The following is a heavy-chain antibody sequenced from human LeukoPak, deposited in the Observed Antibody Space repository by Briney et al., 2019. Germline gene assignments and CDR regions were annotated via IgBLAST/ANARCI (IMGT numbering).Heavy chain of an antibody. CDR2: FDPEDGET. J-gene: IGHJ5*02. V-gene: IGHV1-24*01. CDR1: GYTLTELS. D-gene: IGHD5-24*01. CDR3: ATDHSMANTAWWFDP. Sequence: ASVKVSCKVSGYTLTELSMHWVRHAPGKGLEWMGGFDPEDGETIYAQKFQGRITMSRDTSTSTVYMELSSLRSEDTAFYYCATDHSMANTAWWFDPWGQGTLVTVSS.